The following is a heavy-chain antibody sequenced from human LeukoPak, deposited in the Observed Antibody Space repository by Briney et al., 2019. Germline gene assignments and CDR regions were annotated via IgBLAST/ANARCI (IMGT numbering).Heavy chain of an antibody. V-gene: IGHV4-34*01. CDR3: ASAQWLVPLYYYYGMDV. CDR2: INHSGST. D-gene: IGHD6-19*01. J-gene: IGHJ6*02. CDR1: GGSFSGYY. Sequence: ASETLSLTCAVYGGSFSGYYWSWIRQPPGKGLEWIGEINHSGSTNYNPSLKGRVTISVDTSKNQFSLKLSSVTAADTAVYYCASAQWLVPLYYYYGMDVWGQGTTVTVSS.